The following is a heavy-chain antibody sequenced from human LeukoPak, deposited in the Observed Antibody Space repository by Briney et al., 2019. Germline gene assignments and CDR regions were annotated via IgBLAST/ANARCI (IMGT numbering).Heavy chain of an antibody. CDR2: FDPEDGET. Sequence: ASVKVSCKVSGYTLTKLSMHWVRQAPGKGLEWMGGFDPEDGETIYAQKFQGRVTMTEDTSTDTAYMELSSLRSEDTAVYYCATGGKYYYDSSGYYYWGQGTLVTVSS. D-gene: IGHD3-22*01. J-gene: IGHJ4*02. CDR3: ATGGKYYYDSSGYYY. CDR1: GYTLTKLS. V-gene: IGHV1-24*01.